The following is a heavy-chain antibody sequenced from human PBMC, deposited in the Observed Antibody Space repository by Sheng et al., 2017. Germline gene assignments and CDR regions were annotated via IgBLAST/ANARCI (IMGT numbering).Heavy chain of an antibody. CDR2: VHYSGST. J-gene: IGHJ6*03. CDR1: GVSISSYY. CDR3: ARDQGNYYMDV. V-gene: IGHV4-59*01. Sequence: QVQLQESGPGLAKSSETLSLTCAVSGVSISSYYWTWIRQPPGKGLEWIGYVHYSGSTNYNPSLKSRVTISVDRSENQFSLRLTSVTAADTAVYYCARDQGNYYMDVWGQGTTVTVSS.